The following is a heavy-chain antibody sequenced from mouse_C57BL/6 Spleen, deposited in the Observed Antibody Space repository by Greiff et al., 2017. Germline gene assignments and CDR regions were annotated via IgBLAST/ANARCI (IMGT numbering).Heavy chain of an antibody. CDR3: TRSDDYDGGYYAMDY. J-gene: IGHJ4*01. V-gene: IGHV1-5*01. D-gene: IGHD2-4*01. CDR2: IYPGNSDT. CDR1: GYTFTSYW. Sequence: VQLQQSGTVLARPGASVKMSCKTSGYTFTSYWMHWVKQRPGQGLEWIGAIYPGNSDTSYNQKFKGKAKLTAVTSASTAYMELSSLTNEDSAVYYCTRSDDYDGGYYAMDYWGQGTSVTVSS.